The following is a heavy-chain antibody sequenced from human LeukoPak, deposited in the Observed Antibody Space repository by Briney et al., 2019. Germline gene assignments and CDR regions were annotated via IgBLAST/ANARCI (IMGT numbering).Heavy chain of an antibody. J-gene: IGHJ4*02. Sequence: PGGSLRLSCAASGFTFTSYAMSWVRQAPGKGLEWVSTISGSGGNTYYADSVKGRFTISRDNSKNTLYLQMNSLRVEDTAVYYCARGGSTRGFLGYWGQGTLVTVSS. V-gene: IGHV3-23*01. D-gene: IGHD2-15*01. CDR1: GFTFTSYA. CDR2: ISGSGGNT. CDR3: ARGGSTRGFLGY.